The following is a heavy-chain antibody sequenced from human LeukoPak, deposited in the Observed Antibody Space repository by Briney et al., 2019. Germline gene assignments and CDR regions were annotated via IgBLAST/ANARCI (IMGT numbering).Heavy chain of an antibody. D-gene: IGHD6-19*01. V-gene: IGHV1-46*01. J-gene: IGHJ4*02. Sequence: ASVKVSCKASGYTFTSYYMHWVRQAPGQGLEWMGIINPSGGSTSYAQKFQGRVTMTRDTSTSTVYMELSRLRSDDTAVYYCARDSARIAVAGTSIGYWGQGTLVTVSS. CDR2: INPSGGST. CDR3: ARDSARIAVAGTSIGY. CDR1: GYTFTSYY.